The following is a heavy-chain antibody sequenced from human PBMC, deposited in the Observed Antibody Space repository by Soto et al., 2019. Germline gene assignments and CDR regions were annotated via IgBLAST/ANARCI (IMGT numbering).Heavy chain of an antibody. Sequence: GGSLRLSCAASGFTFSSYWMSWVRQAPGKGLEWVANIKQDGSEKYYVDSVKGRFTISRDNAKNSLYLQMNSLRAEDTAVYYCVRVRAIEVAGVGGGDAFDIWGLGTMVTVSS. CDR2: IKQDGSEK. CDR3: VRVRAIEVAGVGGGDAFDI. D-gene: IGHD6-19*01. CDR1: GFTFSSYW. J-gene: IGHJ3*02. V-gene: IGHV3-7*01.